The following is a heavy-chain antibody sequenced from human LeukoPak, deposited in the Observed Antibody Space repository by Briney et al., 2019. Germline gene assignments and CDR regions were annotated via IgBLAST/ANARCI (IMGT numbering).Heavy chain of an antibody. Sequence: GGSLRLSCVVSGFTFRTSSMSWVRQAPGRGLEWVANIREDGSEKYYLDSVKGRFTISGDNAKNSLYLQMNSLRAEDTAVYYCTRDSTDSSSWYASDIWGQGTMVAVSS. V-gene: IGHV3-7*01. CDR2: IREDGSEK. J-gene: IGHJ3*02. CDR1: GFTFRTSS. D-gene: IGHD6-13*01. CDR3: TRDSTDSSSWYASDI.